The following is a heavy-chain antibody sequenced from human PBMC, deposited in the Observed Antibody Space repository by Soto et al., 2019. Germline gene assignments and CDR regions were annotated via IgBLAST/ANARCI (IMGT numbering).Heavy chain of an antibody. V-gene: IGHV4-59*01. Sequence: SETLSLTCTVFGGSISSYYWSWILQPPWKGLEWIGYIYYSGSTNYNPSLKSRVTISVDTSKNQSSLKLSSVTAADTAVYYCARARYYDILTGYKINWFDPWGQGTLVTVSS. J-gene: IGHJ5*02. CDR1: GGSISSYY. D-gene: IGHD3-9*01. CDR2: IYYSGST. CDR3: ARARYYDILTGYKINWFDP.